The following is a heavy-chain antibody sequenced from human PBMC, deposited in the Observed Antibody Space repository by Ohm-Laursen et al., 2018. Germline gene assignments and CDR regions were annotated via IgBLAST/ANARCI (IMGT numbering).Heavy chain of an antibody. CDR2: IWYDGSNT. CDR3: ARSSSLVGATPDY. Sequence: SLRLSCAASGFTVSNVYMSWARQAPGKGLEWVAVIWYDGSNTYYADSVKGRFTISRDNSKNTLYLQMNSLRAEDTAVYYCARSSSLVGATPDYWGQGTLVTVSS. J-gene: IGHJ4*02. CDR1: GFTVSNVY. D-gene: IGHD1-26*01. V-gene: IGHV3-33*08.